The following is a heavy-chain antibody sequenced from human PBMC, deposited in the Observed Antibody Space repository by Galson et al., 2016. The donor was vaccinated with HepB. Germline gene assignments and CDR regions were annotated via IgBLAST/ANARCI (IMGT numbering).Heavy chain of an antibody. V-gene: IGHV4-4*02. CDR2: IYHSGNT. D-gene: IGHD2-15*01. J-gene: IGHJ5*02. CDR3: AREGCSGGSCYSGYNWFDP. CDR1: GGTISSGNW. Sequence: SETLSLTCAVSGGTISSGNWWSWVRQTPGNGLEWIGEIYHSGNTNYNPSLKSRVTISIDESKNHFSLKLTSVTAADTAVYYCAREGCSGGSCYSGYNWFDPWGQGTLVTDSS.